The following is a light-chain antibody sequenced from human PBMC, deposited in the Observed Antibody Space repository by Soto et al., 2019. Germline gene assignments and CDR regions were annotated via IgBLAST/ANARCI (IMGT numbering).Light chain of an antibody. V-gene: IGKV1-5*03. J-gene: IGKJ1*01. CDR1: QIIINY. Sequence: DIQMTQSPSTLSASVGDRVTITCRASQIIINYLAWYQQKPGKAPKLLIYTASSLETGVPSRFSGSGSGTEFTLTVSSLQPDDFGTYYCQQYNIYPWTFGQGTKVEIK. CDR2: TAS. CDR3: QQYNIYPWT.